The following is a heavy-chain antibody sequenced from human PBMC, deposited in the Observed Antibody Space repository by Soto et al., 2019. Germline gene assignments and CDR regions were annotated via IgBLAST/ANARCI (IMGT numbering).Heavy chain of an antibody. D-gene: IGHD5-18*01. CDR2: INNDGSST. CDR3: TREQSGYSFFDF. V-gene: IGHV3-74*01. CDR1: GFTFSDYW. J-gene: IGHJ4*02. Sequence: EVQLVESGGGLVQPGGSLRLSCTASGFTFSDYWMHWVRQAPGKGLVWVSRINNDGSSTVHGDPVKGRFTIYRDNAKNTVYLEMHSLRAEDTAVYYCTREQSGYSFFDFWGQGTLVTVSS.